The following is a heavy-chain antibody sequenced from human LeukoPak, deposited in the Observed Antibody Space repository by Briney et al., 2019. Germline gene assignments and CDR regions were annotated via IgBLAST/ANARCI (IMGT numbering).Heavy chain of an antibody. Sequence: PSETLSLTCAVYGGSFSGYYWSWIRQPPGKGLEWIGEINHSGSTNYNPSLKSRVTISVDTSKNQFSLKLSSVTAADTAVYYCARHVRIHSGSLYNYYNWFDPWGQGTLVTVSS. CDR2: INHSGST. V-gene: IGHV4-34*01. D-gene: IGHD3-10*01. J-gene: IGHJ5*02. CDR1: GGSFSGYY. CDR3: ARHVRIHSGSLYNYYNWFDP.